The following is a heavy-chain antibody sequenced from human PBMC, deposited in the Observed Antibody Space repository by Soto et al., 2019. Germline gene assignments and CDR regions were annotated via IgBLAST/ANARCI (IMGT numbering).Heavy chain of an antibody. Sequence: PSETLSLTCTVSGGSISSYYWSWIRQPAGKGLEWIGRIYTSGSTNYNPSLKSRVTMSVDTSKNQFSLKLSSVTAADTAVYYCARDGGQSGVVNSSYYCYGMDVWGQGTTVTVSS. V-gene: IGHV4-4*07. J-gene: IGHJ6*02. CDR1: GGSISSYY. D-gene: IGHD3-3*01. CDR3: ARDGGQSGVVNSSYYCYGMDV. CDR2: IYTSGST.